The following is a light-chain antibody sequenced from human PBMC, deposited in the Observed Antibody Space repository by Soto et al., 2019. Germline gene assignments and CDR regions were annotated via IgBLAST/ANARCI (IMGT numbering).Light chain of an antibody. CDR1: SSDVGGYNY. CDR2: DVS. Sequence: QSALTQPASVSGSPGQSITISCTGTSSDVGGYNYVSWYQQHPGKAPKLMIYDVSNRPSGVSNRFSGSKSGNTASLTISGLQAEDEADYFRSSYSSSSTLHCFGTGTKVTVL. J-gene: IGLJ1*01. CDR3: SSYSSSSTLHC. V-gene: IGLV2-14*01.